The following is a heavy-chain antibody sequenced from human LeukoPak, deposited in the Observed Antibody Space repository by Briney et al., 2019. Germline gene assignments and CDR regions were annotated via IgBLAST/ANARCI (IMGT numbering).Heavy chain of an antibody. CDR1: GYTFTSYY. CDR3: ARAGRIVVITYYFDY. CDR2: IDPSGGST. Sequence: GASVKVSCKASGYTFTSYYMHWVRQAPGQGLEWMGIIDPSGGSTSYAQKFQGRVTMTRDTSTSTVYMELSSLRSEDTAVYYCARAGRIVVITYYFDYWGQGTPVTVSS. V-gene: IGHV1-46*01. D-gene: IGHD3-22*01. J-gene: IGHJ4*02.